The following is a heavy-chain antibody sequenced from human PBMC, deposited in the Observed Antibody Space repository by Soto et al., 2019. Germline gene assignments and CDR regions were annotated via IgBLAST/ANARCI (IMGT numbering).Heavy chain of an antibody. CDR2: ISAYNGNT. Sequence: ASVKVSCKASGYTFTSYGISWVRQAPGQGLEWMGWISAYNGNTNYAQKLQGRVTMTTDTSTSTAYMELRSLRSDDTDVYYCARAEGYCSSTSCYGVLYFYYWGQGTLVTVSS. CDR1: GYTFTSYG. CDR3: ARAEGYCSSTSCYGVLYFYY. D-gene: IGHD2-2*01. V-gene: IGHV1-18*01. J-gene: IGHJ4*02.